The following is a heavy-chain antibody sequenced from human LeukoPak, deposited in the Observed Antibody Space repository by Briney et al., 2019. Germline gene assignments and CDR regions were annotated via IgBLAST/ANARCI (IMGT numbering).Heavy chain of an antibody. CDR1: GFTVNSNY. Sequence: GGSLRLSCTASGFTVNSNYITWVRQAPGKGLEWVSVIFSGAGTHYADSVKGRFTISRDNSKSTVYLQMNTLRAEDTAVYFCARDRGGWFEYYFDYWGQGTLVTVSS. V-gene: IGHV3-66*01. CDR3: ARDRGGWFEYYFDY. D-gene: IGHD6-19*01. J-gene: IGHJ4*02. CDR2: IFSGAGT.